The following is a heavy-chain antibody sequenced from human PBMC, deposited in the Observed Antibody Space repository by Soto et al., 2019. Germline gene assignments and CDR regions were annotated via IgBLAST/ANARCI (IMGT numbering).Heavy chain of an antibody. J-gene: IGHJ5*02. CDR1: GGSISSSSYY. D-gene: IGHD6-13*01. CDR2: IYYSGST. Sequence: SETLSLTCTVSGGSISSSSYYWGWIRQPPGKGLEWIGSIYYSGSTYYNPSLKSRVTISVDTSKNQFSLKLTSVTAADTAVYYCARERPDGSRLDPWGQGTLVTVSS. CDR3: ARERPDGSRLDP. V-gene: IGHV4-39*02.